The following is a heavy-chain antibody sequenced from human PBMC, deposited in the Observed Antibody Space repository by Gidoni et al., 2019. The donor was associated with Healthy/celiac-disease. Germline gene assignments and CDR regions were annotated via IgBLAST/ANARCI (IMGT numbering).Heavy chain of an antibody. CDR2: IDWDDDK. V-gene: IGHV2-70*01. D-gene: IGHD3-22*01. CDR3: ARMGVGGYYLKHGMDV. J-gene: IGHJ6*02. CDR1: STSGMC. Sequence: STSGMCVSWIRQPPGKALEWLALIDWDDDKYYSTSLKTRLTISKDTSKNQVVLTMTNMDPVDTATYYCARMGVGGYYLKHGMDVWGQGTTVTVSS.